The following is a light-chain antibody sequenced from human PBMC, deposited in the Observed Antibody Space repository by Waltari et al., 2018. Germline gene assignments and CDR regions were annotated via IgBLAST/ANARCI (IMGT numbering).Light chain of an antibody. V-gene: IGKV4-1*01. J-gene: IGKJ2*01. CDR3: QQCYSTPYT. Sequence: DIVMTQSPDSLAVSLGERGTINCRSSQNLLYNSDNKNYLAWFQQKPGQPPKLPIYWASTRESGVPDRFSGSGSGTEFTLTISSLQAADVAVYYCQQCYSTPYTFGQGTKLEIK. CDR2: WAS. CDR1: QNLLYNSDNKNY.